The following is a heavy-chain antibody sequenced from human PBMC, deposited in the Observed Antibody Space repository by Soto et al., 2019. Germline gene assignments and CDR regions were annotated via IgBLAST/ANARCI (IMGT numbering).Heavy chain of an antibody. J-gene: IGHJ6*02. CDR1: GFTFGDYA. CDR3: ACCSGNYLHYHDGMDF. V-gene: IGHV3-49*03. CDR2: IGSKTYGGTT. Sequence: GESLRHSSTASGFTFGDYAMSGFRQTPGKGLEWVGFIGSKTYGGTTEYAASVQGRIAISRDDSKSIAYLQMNSLKIEDTAVDYWACCSGNYLHYHDGMDFWGQGTTVIVSS. D-gene: IGHD1-26*01.